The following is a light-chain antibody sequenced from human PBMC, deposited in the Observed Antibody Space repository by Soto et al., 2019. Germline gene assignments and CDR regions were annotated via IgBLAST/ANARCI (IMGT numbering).Light chain of an antibody. CDR1: RSISSS. Sequence: EIVLPQSHTTLSMYRWERATLSCKASRSISSSLAWYQQKTGQAPRLIIHDSSNRATGIPARFSGSGYGTDFNLTISSLETEELAVYDSQQRGNWPPTFGQGTKVDIK. CDR2: DSS. J-gene: IGKJ1*01. CDR3: QQRGNWPPT. V-gene: IGKV3-11*01.